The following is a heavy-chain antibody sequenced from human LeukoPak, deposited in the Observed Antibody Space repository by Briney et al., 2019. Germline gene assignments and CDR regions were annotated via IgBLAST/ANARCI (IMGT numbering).Heavy chain of an antibody. J-gene: IGHJ6*02. CDR1: GFTFDDYA. CDR2: ISWDGGST. Sequence: PGGSLRLSCAASGFTFDDYAMHWVRQAPGKGLEWVSLISWDGGSTYYADSVKGRFTISRDNTKNSLYLQMNSLRTEDTALYYCVKGLYKLQLPPWGVDVWGQGTTVTVSS. V-gene: IGHV3-43*01. CDR3: VKGLYKLQLPPWGVDV. D-gene: IGHD1-1*01.